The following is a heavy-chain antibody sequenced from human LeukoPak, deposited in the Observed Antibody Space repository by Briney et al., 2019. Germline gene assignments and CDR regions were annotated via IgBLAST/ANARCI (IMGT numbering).Heavy chain of an antibody. J-gene: IGHJ4*02. Sequence: PGESLRLSCAASGFTFSNYAMSWVRQAPGKGLEWVSAISGSDDSTYYADSVKGRFTISRDNSKNTLYLQMNSLRAEDTAVYYCAKDTGDRGVDYWGQGTLVTVSS. CDR3: AKDTGDRGVDY. CDR2: ISGSDDST. V-gene: IGHV3-23*01. CDR1: GFTFSNYA. D-gene: IGHD7-27*01.